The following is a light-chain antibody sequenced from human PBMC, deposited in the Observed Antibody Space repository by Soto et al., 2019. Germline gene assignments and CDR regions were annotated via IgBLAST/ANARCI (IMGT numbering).Light chain of an antibody. Sequence: EIVLTQSPATLSLSPGERATLSCRASQSVSSNLAWYQQKPGQAPRLLIYDASNRATGIPARFSGSGSGTDFTLTISRLEPEDFAVYYCQRGDTFGQGTRLKIK. CDR3: QRGDT. V-gene: IGKV3-11*01. CDR2: DAS. J-gene: IGKJ5*01. CDR1: QSVSSN.